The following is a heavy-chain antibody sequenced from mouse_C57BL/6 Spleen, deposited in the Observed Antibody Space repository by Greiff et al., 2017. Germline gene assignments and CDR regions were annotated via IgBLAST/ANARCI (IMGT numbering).Heavy chain of an antibody. D-gene: IGHD1-1*01. J-gene: IGHJ1*03. Sequence: VQLQQSGPELVKPGASVKISCKASGYSFTGYYMNWVKQSPEKSLEWIGEINPSTGGTTYNQKFKAKATLTVAKSSSTAYMQLKSLTSEDSAVYYCARGPTVVATRWYFDVWGTGTTVTVSS. CDR1: GYSFTGYY. V-gene: IGHV1-42*01. CDR3: ARGPTVVATRWYFDV. CDR2: INPSTGGT.